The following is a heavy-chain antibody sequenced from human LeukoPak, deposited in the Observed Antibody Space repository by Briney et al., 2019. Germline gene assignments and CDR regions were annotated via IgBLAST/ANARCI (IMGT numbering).Heavy chain of an antibody. CDR2: IIPIFGTA. Sequence: ASVKVSCKASRGTFSSYAISWVRQAPGQGLEWMGGIIPIFGTANYAQKFQGRVTITADESTSTAYMELSSLRSEDTAVYYCARSDLPAAHWGIWGQGTMVTVSS. J-gene: IGHJ3*02. D-gene: IGHD2-2*01. CDR3: ARSDLPAAHWGI. V-gene: IGHV1-69*13. CDR1: RGTFSSYA.